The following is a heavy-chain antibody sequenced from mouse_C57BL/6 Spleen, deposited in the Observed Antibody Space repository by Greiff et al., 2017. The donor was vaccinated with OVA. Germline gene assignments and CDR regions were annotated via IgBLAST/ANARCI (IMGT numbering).Heavy chain of an antibody. CDR3: ARWNDGYYGY. CDR1: GYTFTSYW. CDR2: IDPSDSYT. V-gene: IGHV1-50*01. D-gene: IGHD2-3*01. J-gene: IGHJ2*01. Sequence: VQLQQPGAELVKPGASVKLSCKASGYTFTSYWMQWVKQRPGQGLEWIGEIDPSDSYTNYNQKFKGKATLTVDTSSSTAYMQLSSLTSEDSAVYYCARWNDGYYGYWGQGTTLTVSS.